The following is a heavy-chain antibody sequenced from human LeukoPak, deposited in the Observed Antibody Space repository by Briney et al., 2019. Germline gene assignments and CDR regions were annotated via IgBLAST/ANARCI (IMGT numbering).Heavy chain of an antibody. CDR1: RFTFSSYS. Sequence: PGGSLRLSCAASRFTFSSYSMNWVRQAPGKGLEWVSSIGSSSSYIYYADSVKGRFTISRDNSKNTLYLQMNSLRAEDTAVYYCAKDLGRAFSSSSFPGEAFDIWGQGTMVTVSS. D-gene: IGHD6-6*01. V-gene: IGHV3-21*04. CDR2: IGSSSSYI. CDR3: AKDLGRAFSSSSFPGEAFDI. J-gene: IGHJ3*02.